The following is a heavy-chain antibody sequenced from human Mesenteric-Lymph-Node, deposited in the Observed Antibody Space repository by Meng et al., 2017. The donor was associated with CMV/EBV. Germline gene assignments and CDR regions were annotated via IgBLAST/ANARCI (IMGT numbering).Heavy chain of an antibody. CDR1: GFTFSGYW. CDR2: IKEDGSEK. CDR3: LRHGQPAAADY. D-gene: IGHD6-13*01. V-gene: IGHV3-7*01. Sequence: GGSLRLSCAASGFTFSGYWMSWVRQAPGKGLEWVAHIKEDGSEKYYVDSVKGRFTVSRDNPKNSLYLQMNSLRVEDSAVYYCLRHGQPAAADYWGQGTLVTVSS. J-gene: IGHJ4*02.